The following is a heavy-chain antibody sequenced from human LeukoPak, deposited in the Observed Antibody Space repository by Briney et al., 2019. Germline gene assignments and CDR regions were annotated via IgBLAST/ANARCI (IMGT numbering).Heavy chain of an antibody. D-gene: IGHD5-18*01. CDR2: IYSGGGT. CDR1: GFTFSSYS. CDR3: ARSPGDTAAFDY. V-gene: IGHV3-66*01. Sequence: PGRSLRLSCAASGFTFSSYSIHWVRQAPGKGLEWVSVIYSGGGTYYADSVKGRFTISRDNSKNTLYLQMNSLRAEDTAVYYCARSPGDTAAFDYWGQGTLVTVSS. J-gene: IGHJ4*02.